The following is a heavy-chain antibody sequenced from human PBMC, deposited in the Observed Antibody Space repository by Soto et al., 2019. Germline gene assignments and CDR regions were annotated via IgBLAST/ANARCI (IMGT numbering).Heavy chain of an antibody. CDR2: INGRGNYI. CDR3: VREDGKVGTSSAFDY. D-gene: IGHD1-26*01. J-gene: IGHJ4*02. CDR1: GFTFSTYT. V-gene: IGHV3-21*01. Sequence: GGSLRLSCASSGFTFSTYTMNWVRQAPGKGLEWVSSINGRGNYIYYAESVKGRFTISRDNAKNSLYLQMDRLRAEDTALYYCVREDGKVGTSSAFDYWGLGALVTVSS.